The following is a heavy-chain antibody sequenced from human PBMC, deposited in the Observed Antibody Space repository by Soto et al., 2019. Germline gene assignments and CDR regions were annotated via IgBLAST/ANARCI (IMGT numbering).Heavy chain of an antibody. CDR3: ARSVGAGSDGLTDRLDY. CDR2: IWNDGSNT. D-gene: IGHD3-10*01. J-gene: IGHJ4*02. V-gene: IGHV3-33*01. CDR1: GFPFSSYG. Sequence: QVQLVESGGGVVQPGTPLELSCVASGFPFSSYGMHWVRQPPGKGLEWVAVIWNDGSNTYYGDSVKDRFTVSRDSPNNMLYLQISSLRVEDTATYYCARSVGAGSDGLTDRLDYWGQGTPVTASS.